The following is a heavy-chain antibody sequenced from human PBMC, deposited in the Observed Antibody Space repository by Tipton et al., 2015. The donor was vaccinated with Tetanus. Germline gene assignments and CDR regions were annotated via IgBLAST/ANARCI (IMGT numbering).Heavy chain of an antibody. D-gene: IGHD1-1*01. CDR1: GYTFTGYY. Sequence: QLVQSGAELKKPGASVKVSCTASGYTFTGYYMYWVRQAPGQGLEWVGWIDPNSGDTIYAQNFQGRVTMTRDTSISTVYVELSRLRSDDTAGYYCARDRGEYICCGRDVWGPGTAVTVSS. V-gene: IGHV1-2*02. CDR3: ARDRGEYICCGRDV. J-gene: IGHJ6*02. CDR2: IDPNSGDT.